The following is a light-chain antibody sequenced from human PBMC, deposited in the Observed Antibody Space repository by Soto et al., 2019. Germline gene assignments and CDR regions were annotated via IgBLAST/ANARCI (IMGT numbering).Light chain of an antibody. J-gene: IGKJ1*01. CDR2: AAS. CDR1: QGISNY. V-gene: IGKV1-27*01. Sequence: DIQMTQSPSSLSASVGDRVTITCRARQGISNYLAWYQQKPGKVPKLLIYAASTLQSGVQSRFSGSGSGTDFTLTISSLQPEDVATYYCQKYNSAPRTFGQGTKVEIK. CDR3: QKYNSAPRT.